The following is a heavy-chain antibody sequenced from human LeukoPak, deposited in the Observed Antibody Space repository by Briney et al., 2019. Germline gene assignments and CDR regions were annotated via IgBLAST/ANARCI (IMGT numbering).Heavy chain of an antibody. D-gene: IGHD3-10*01. CDR1: GGSISSSNG. Sequence: SGALSLTSDDSGGSISSSNGWSWVRPPPGKGLEWIGEIYHSGSTNYNPSLKSRVTISVDKSKNQFSLKLSSVTAADTAVYYCARGALFGGGLDYWGQGTLVTVSS. CDR3: ARGALFGGGLDY. V-gene: IGHV4-4*02. J-gene: IGHJ4*02. CDR2: IYHSGST.